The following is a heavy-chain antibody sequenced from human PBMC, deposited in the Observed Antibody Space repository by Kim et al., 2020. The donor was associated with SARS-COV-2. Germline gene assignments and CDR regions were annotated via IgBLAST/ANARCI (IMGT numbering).Heavy chain of an antibody. V-gene: IGHV3-23*03. CDR3: AKDWATDMITFFDY. D-gene: IGHD5-18*01. J-gene: IGHJ4*02. CDR2: IDSCGSKT. CDR1: GFTFSSFA. Sequence: WGSLRLSCAASGFTFSSFAMNWVRQAPGKGLEWVAGIDSCGSKTNYADSGKGRFIISRDNYKNTLYLQMNSLRAEDTAVYYCAKDWATDMITFFDYWGQGALLTVSA.